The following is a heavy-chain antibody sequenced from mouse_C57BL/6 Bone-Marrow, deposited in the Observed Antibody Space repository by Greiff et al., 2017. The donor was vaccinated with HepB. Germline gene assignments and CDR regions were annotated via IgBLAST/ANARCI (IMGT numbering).Heavy chain of an antibody. CDR3: ARCGYDGGYAMDY. CDR2: ILPSIGRT. V-gene: IGHV15-2*01. D-gene: IGHD2-2*01. J-gene: IGHJ4*01. CDR1: DSEVFPIAY. Sequence: VHLVESGSELRSPGSSVKLSCKDFDSEVFPIAYMSWVRQKPGHGFEWIGGILPSIGRTIYGEKFEDKATLDADTLSNTAYLELNSLTSEDSAIYYCARCGYDGGYAMDYWGQGTSVTVSS.